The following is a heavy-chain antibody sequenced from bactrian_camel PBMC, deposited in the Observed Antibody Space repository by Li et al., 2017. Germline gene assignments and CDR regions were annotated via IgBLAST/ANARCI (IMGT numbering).Heavy chain of an antibody. CDR2: IDSDGDA. CDR3: AVVRTMDWACGFPLRSGRFGH. J-gene: IGHJ4*01. CDR1: RFTYDAVC. V-gene: IGHV3S1*01. D-gene: IGHD5*01. Sequence: HVQLVESGGGSVQAGGSLRLQCAASRFTYDAVCMAWFRQAPGKEREGVAAIDSDGDAKYADSVKGRFTISKDNARDTLYLQMNSLKPEDTAMYYCAVVRTMDWACGFPLRSGRFGHWGQGTQVTVS.